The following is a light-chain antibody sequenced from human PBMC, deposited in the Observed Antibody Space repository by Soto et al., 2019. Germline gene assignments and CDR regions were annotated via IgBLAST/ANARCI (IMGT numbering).Light chain of an antibody. V-gene: IGLV2-8*01. Sequence: QSALTQPPSASGSPGQPVTISCTGTSSDVGKYDYVSWFQHHPGKAPKLIIYEVSKRPSGVPDRFSGSKSGSTASLTVSGLQTEDEADYYCSSYTSSSTLVFGTGTKVTVL. CDR3: SSYTSSSTLV. J-gene: IGLJ1*01. CDR1: SSDVGKYDY. CDR2: EVS.